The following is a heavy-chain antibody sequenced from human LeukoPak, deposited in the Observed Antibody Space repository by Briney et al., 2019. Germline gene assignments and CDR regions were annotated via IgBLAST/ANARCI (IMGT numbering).Heavy chain of an antibody. CDR1: GFSVTSNY. CDR3: AGSHHYYYGMDV. CDR2: LYNGGTT. V-gene: IGHV3-53*01. D-gene: IGHD1-26*01. J-gene: IGHJ6*02. Sequence: GSLRLSCEVSGFSVTSNYMSWVRQAPGKGPEWVSVLYNGGTTYYADSVKGRFTVSRDNSKNTMYLQMSSLRAEDTAVYYCAGSHHYYYGMDVWGQGTTITVSS.